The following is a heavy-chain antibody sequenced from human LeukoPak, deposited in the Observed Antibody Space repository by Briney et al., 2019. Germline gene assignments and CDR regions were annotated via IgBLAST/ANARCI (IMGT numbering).Heavy chain of an antibody. V-gene: IGHV3-21*01. CDR3: ARESRLIVVPIGSHDAFDI. CDR2: ISSSSSYI. Sequence: GGSLRLSCAASGFTFSSYSMNWVRQAPGKGLEWVSSISSSSSYIYYADSVKGRFTISRDNAKNSLYLQMNSLRAEDTAVYYCARESRLIVVPIGSHDAFDIWGQGTMVTVSS. CDR1: GFTFSSYS. D-gene: IGHD3-22*01. J-gene: IGHJ3*02.